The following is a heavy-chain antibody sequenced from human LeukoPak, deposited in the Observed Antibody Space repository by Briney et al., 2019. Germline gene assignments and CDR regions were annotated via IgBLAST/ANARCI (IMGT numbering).Heavy chain of an antibody. CDR1: GFTFSSYA. CDR3: TRDGYSSSWYGNYFDY. V-gene: IGHV3-49*04. Sequence: GGSLRLSCAASGFTFSSYAMSWVRQAPGKGLEWVGFIRSKAYGGTTEYAASVKGRFTISRDDSKSIAYLQMNSLKTEDTAVYYCTRDGYSSSWYGNYFDYWGQGTLVTVSS. D-gene: IGHD6-13*01. CDR2: IRSKAYGGTT. J-gene: IGHJ4*02.